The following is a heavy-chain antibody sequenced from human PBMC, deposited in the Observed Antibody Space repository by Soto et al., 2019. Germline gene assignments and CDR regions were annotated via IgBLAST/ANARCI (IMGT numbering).Heavy chain of an antibody. CDR2: IWYDGSNK. CDR1: GFTFSSYG. D-gene: IGHD6-13*01. V-gene: IGHV3-33*06. CDR3: AKDGAAAGPYDAFDI. J-gene: IGHJ3*02. Sequence: PGGSLRLSCAASGFTFSSYGMHWVRQAPGKGLEWVAVIWYDGSNKYYADSVKGRFTISRDNSKNTLYLQMNSLRAGDTAVYYCAKDGAAAGPYDAFDIWGQGTMVTVSS.